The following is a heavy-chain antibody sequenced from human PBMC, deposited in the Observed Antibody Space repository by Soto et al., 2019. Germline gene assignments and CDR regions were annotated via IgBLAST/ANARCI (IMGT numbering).Heavy chain of an antibody. V-gene: IGHV3-23*01. J-gene: IGHJ4*02. D-gene: IGHD6-6*01. CDR2: IPHSGDST. CDR3: AKDTWYIAAPTY. Sequence: PGGSLRLSCAASGFTFSSYAMSWGRQAPGKGLEWVSGIPHSGDSTYYADSVKGRFTISRDNSKNTLYLQMNSLRAEDTAVYYCAKDTWYIAAPTYWGQGTLVTVSS. CDR1: GFTFSSYA.